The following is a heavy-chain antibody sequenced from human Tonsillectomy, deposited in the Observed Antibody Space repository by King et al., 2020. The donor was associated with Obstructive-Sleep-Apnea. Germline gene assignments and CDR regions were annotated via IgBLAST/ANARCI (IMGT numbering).Heavy chain of an antibody. Sequence: QLQESGPGLVKPSETLSLTCTVSGGSIASSTNYWGWIRQPPGSGLEWIASTSSRLNTYYNPSLESRVIISRDPSKNQFSVRLSSVTAADTAVYYCVRGPAGGWGDAIKLDYWGQGTLVTVSS. CDR3: VRGPAGGWGDAIKLDY. D-gene: IGHD3-16*01. CDR2: TSSRLNT. CDR1: GGSIASSTNY. J-gene: IGHJ4*02. V-gene: IGHV4-39*07.